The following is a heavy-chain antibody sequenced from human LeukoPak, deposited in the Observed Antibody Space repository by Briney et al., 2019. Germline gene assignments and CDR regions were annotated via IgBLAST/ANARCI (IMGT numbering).Heavy chain of an antibody. CDR2: INADDGNT. Sequence: ASVKVSCKTSGYIFTTYAIHSARQAPGRGLEWMGLINADDGNTRYSQRFQGRVTITRDTSANTAYMELSSLRFEDTAVYYCARGIVVKPAANWFDPWGQGTPVTVSS. D-gene: IGHD2-2*01. CDR1: GYIFTTYA. V-gene: IGHV1-3*01. J-gene: IGHJ5*02. CDR3: ARGIVVKPAANWFDP.